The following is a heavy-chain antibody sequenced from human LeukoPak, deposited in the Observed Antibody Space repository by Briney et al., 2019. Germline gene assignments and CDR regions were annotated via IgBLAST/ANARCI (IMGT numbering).Heavy chain of an antibody. D-gene: IGHD1/OR15-1a*01. Sequence: GGSLRLSCAASGFTFSSYWMSWVRQAPGKGLEWVANIRQDGSVQNYVDSVKGRFTISRDNPKNSVYLQMSSLRAEDTAVYCCLVTTRSRGFDYWGQVTLVTVSS. CDR1: GFTFSSYW. CDR3: LVTTRSRGFDY. J-gene: IGHJ4*02. V-gene: IGHV3-7*01. CDR2: IRQDGSVQ.